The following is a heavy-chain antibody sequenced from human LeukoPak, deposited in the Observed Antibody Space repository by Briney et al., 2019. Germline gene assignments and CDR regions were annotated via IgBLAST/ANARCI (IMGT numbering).Heavy chain of an antibody. CDR2: IYYTGSP. D-gene: IGHD2-15*01. V-gene: IGHV4-39*01. Sequence: PSETLSLTCTVSGGSISSGSYYWAWIRQPPGKGLEWIGTIYYTGSPYYNPSLKSRVTISVDTSKKQFSLKLSSVTAADTAVYYCARNGTSGSCHEAFDPWGQGTLVTVSS. CDR3: ARNGTSGSCHEAFDP. CDR1: GGSISSGSYY. J-gene: IGHJ5*02.